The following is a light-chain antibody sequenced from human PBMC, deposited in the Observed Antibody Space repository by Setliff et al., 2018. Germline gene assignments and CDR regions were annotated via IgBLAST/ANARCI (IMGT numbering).Light chain of an antibody. CDR3: SSYTSTRTVI. V-gene: IGLV2-14*03. J-gene: IGLJ2*01. CDR1: SSDVGAYNY. Sequence: QSVLTQPASVSGSPGQSITISCTGTSSDVGAYNYVSWHQRHPGEAPKLLLYDVSNRPSGISNRFSGSKSGSTASLTITGLQAEDEADYFCSSYTSTRTVIFGGGTNVTVL. CDR2: DVS.